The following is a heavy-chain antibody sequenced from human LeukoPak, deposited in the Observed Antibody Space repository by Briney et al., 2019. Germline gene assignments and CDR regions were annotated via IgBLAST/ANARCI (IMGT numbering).Heavy chain of an antibody. CDR2: TTGSGGST. CDR3: AKCGDSYDMLTGYYCGWFDP. V-gene: IGHV3-23*01. Sequence: GGSLRLSCAASGFTFSSQAMSWVRQAPGKGLEWVSATTGSGGSTYYADSVKGRFSISRDNSKNTMYLQMISLRAEDTAVYYCAKCGDSYDMLTGYYCGWFDPWGQGTLVTVSS. J-gene: IGHJ5*02. D-gene: IGHD3-9*01. CDR1: GFTFSSQA.